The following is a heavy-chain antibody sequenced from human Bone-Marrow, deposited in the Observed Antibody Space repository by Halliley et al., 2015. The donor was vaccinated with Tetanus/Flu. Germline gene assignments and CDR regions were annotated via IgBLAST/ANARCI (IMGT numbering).Heavy chain of an antibody. J-gene: IGHJ3*01. Sequence: SLRLSCATSTFTFSFYAMTWVRQAPGKGLEWVSSISASGSRTYHADFVKGRFTVSRDNSKNTLYLQMNSLRDGDTAVYFCAKDRGGHYYDGSGYGAFDVWGQGTVVTVSS. CDR2: ISASGSRT. D-gene: IGHD3-22*01. V-gene: IGHV3-23*01. CDR1: TFTFSFYA. CDR3: AKDRGGHYYDGSGYGAFDV.